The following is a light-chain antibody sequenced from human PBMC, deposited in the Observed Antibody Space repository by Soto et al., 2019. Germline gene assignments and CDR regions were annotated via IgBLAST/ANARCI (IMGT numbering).Light chain of an antibody. CDR3: SSYTSSNSWV. Sequence: QSVLTQPDSVSGSPGQSITIYCTGTSSDIGTYNYVSWYQQHPGKAPKLLSYEVTKRPSGVSARVSGSKSGNAASLTISGLQAADEAHYYCSSYTSSNSWVFGGGTKLTVL. J-gene: IGLJ3*02. V-gene: IGLV2-14*01. CDR1: SSDIGTYNY. CDR2: EVT.